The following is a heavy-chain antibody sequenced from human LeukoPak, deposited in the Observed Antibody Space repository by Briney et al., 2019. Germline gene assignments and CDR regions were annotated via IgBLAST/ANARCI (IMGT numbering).Heavy chain of an antibody. Sequence: SETLSLTCAVYGGSFSGYYWSWIRQPPGKGLEWTGEINHSGSTNYNPSLKSRVTISVDTSKNQFSLKLSSVTAADTAVYYCARLGFYYDFWSGYPSSFDYWGQGTLVTVSS. J-gene: IGHJ4*02. D-gene: IGHD3-3*01. CDR1: GGSFSGYY. V-gene: IGHV4-34*01. CDR3: ARLGFYYDFWSGYPSSFDY. CDR2: INHSGST.